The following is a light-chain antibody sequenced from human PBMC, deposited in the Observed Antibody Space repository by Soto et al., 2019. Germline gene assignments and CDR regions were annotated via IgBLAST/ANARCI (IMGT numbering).Light chain of an antibody. J-gene: IGKJ1*01. CDR3: QQYGDSSWT. Sequence: EIVLTQSPGTLSLSPGDRATLSCRASQSVSSNYLAWYQQQKPGQAPRLLIYGASSRATGVPDRFSGSGSGTDFTLAISRLKPEDFVVYYCQQYGDSSWTFGQGTKVEIK. CDR2: GAS. CDR1: QSVSSNY. V-gene: IGKV3-20*01.